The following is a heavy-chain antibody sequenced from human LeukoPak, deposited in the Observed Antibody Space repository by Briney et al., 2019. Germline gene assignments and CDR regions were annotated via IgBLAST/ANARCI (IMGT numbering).Heavy chain of an antibody. Sequence: PGGSLRLSCAASGFTFSSYSMNWVRQAPGKGLEWVSSISSSSSYIYYADSVKGRFTISRDNANNSLYLQMNRLRAEDTAVYYCAREGRYFKYFDYWGQGTLVTVSS. V-gene: IGHV3-21*01. CDR2: ISSSSSYI. CDR3: AREGRYFKYFDY. CDR1: GFTFSSYS. J-gene: IGHJ4*02. D-gene: IGHD3-9*01.